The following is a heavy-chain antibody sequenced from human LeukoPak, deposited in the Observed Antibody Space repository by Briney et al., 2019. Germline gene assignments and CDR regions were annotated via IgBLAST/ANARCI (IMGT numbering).Heavy chain of an antibody. Sequence: SETLSLTCTVSGGSISSYYWSWIRQPPGKGLEWIGRIYTSGSTNYNPSLKSRVTISVDTSKNQFSLKLSSVTAADTAVYYCAREQYYDFWSGLNEWGQGTLVTVSS. CDR3: AREQYYDFWSGLNE. V-gene: IGHV4-4*08. CDR2: IYTSGST. J-gene: IGHJ4*02. D-gene: IGHD3-3*01. CDR1: GGSISSYY.